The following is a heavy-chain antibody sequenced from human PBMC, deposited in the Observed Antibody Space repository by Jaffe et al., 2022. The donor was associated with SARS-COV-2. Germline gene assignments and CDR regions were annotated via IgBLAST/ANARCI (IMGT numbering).Heavy chain of an antibody. J-gene: IGHJ4*02. Sequence: DVQLVESGGGLVQPGGSLRLSCAVSGLAFRNSWMSWLRQAPGKGLEWVANIKQDGSEKYYVDSVKGRFTISRDNAKNSLYLHMNSLRAEDTAVYYCARDLQSGEVFEYWGQGTLVIVSS. D-gene: IGHD3-10*01. CDR1: GLAFRNSW. CDR2: IKQDGSEK. V-gene: IGHV3-7*03. CDR3: ARDLQSGEVFEY.